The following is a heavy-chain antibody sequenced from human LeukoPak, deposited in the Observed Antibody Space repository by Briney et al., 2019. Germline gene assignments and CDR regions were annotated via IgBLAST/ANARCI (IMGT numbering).Heavy chain of an antibody. D-gene: IGHD2-15*01. CDR1: GSTFSNYW. J-gene: IGHJ4*02. CDR2: ISDSGGST. CDR3: AKGKGSSSSSIDW. Sequence: GGSLRLSCAASGSTFSNYWMSWVRQAPGKGLEWVSAISDSGGSTYYADSVKGRFTISRDNSKNTVYLQIHRLRAEDTAVYYCAKGKGSSSSSIDWWGQGTLVTVSS. V-gene: IGHV3-23*01.